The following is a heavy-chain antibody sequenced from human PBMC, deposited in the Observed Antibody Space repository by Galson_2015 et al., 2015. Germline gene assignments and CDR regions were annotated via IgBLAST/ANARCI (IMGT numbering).Heavy chain of an antibody. CDR2: IWYDGSNK. D-gene: IGHD2-2*01. V-gene: IGHV3-33*01. CDR3: ARDRCSSTSCYVFDY. J-gene: IGHJ4*02. Sequence: EWVAVIWYDGSNKYYADSVKGRFTISRDNSKNTLYLQMNSLRAEDTAVYYCARDRCSSTSCYVFDYWGQGTLVTVSS.